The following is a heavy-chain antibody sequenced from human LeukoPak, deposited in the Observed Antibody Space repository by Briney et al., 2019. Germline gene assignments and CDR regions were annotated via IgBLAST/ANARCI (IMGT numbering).Heavy chain of an antibody. Sequence: SETLSLTCSVSGASISGGTYYWGWIRQPPGKGLEWIGSIYYTGSTYDNPPLKSRVTISVDTSKSQFSLKLSSVTAADTAVYYCARRGGSGRAFDYWGQGTLVTVSS. J-gene: IGHJ4*02. CDR2: IYYTGST. CDR1: GASISGGTYY. CDR3: ARRGGSGRAFDY. V-gene: IGHV4-39*01. D-gene: IGHD1-26*01.